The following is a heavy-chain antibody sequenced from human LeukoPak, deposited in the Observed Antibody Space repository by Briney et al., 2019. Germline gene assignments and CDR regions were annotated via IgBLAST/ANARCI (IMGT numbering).Heavy chain of an antibody. CDR1: GFTFDDYA. V-gene: IGHV3-43D*03. J-gene: IGHJ2*01. CDR3: ARASQYYYDSSGSEYFDL. D-gene: IGHD3-22*01. Sequence: GGSLRLSCAASGFTFDDYAMHWVRQAPGKGLEWVSLINWDGGSTYYADSVKGRFTISRDNSKNSLYLQMNSLRAEDTALYYCARASQYYYDSSGSEYFDLWGRGTLVTVSS. CDR2: INWDGGST.